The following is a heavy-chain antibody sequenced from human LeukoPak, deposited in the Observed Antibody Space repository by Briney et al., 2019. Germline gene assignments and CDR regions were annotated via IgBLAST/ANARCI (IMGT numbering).Heavy chain of an antibody. V-gene: IGHV3-30*02. CDR2: IRYDGSNK. J-gene: IGHJ4*02. CDR3: AKDTLYYDSSGYLDY. Sequence: GGSLRLSCAASGFTFINAWMNWVRQAPGKGLEWVAFIRYDGSNKYYADSVKGRFTISRDNSKNTLYLQMNSLRAEDTAVYYCAKDTLYYDSSGYLDYWGQGTLVTVSS. D-gene: IGHD3-22*01. CDR1: GFTFINAW.